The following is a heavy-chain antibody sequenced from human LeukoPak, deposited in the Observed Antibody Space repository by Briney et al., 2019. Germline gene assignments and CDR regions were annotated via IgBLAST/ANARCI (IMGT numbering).Heavy chain of an antibody. D-gene: IGHD3-22*01. CDR2: VSGGGGST. J-gene: IGHJ4*02. CDR1: GFTFSSYA. V-gene: IGHV3-23*01. CDR3: AKSSYYDSSGYYREYYFDY. Sequence: GGSLRLSCAASGFTFSSYAMSWVRQAPGKGLEWVSAVSGGGGSTHYADSVKGRFTISRDNSKNTLYLQMSSLRAGDTAVYYCAKSSYYDSSGYYREYYFDYWGQGTLVTVSS.